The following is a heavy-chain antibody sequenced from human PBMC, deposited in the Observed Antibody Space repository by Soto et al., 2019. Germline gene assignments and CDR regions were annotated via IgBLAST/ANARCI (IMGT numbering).Heavy chain of an antibody. CDR3: ARRNGYYSGLDV. CDR2: IHPRDSDT. V-gene: IGHV5-51*01. CDR1: GYTFSNFW. Sequence: EVQLVQSGAEVKKPGESLKISCQGSGYTFSNFWIAWMRQMPGKGLEWMGIIHPRDSDTRYSPSFQGQVTFSADKSISTAYLHFTSLETSDTAMYYCARRNGYYSGLDVWGQGTTVTVSS. D-gene: IGHD2-8*01. J-gene: IGHJ6*02.